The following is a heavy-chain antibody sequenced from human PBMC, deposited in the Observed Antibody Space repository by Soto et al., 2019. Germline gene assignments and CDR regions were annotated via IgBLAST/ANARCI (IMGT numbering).Heavy chain of an antibody. CDR1: GFSFSSYT. D-gene: IGHD3-16*01. CDR3: ARGLWGVTYAFDI. Sequence: EVQLVESGGGLVQPGGSLRLSCAASGFSFSSYTMDWVRQAPGKGLEWISYISSSSSTIYYADSVKGRFTISRDNAKNSLYLQMNSLGDEDTSVYYCARGLWGVTYAFDIWGPGPMVTVSS. CDR2: ISSSSSTI. V-gene: IGHV3-48*02. J-gene: IGHJ3*02.